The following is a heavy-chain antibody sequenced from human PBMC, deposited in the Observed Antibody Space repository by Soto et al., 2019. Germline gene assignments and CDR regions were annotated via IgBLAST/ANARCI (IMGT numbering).Heavy chain of an antibody. CDR3: AKDPKYYDILTGYLHAFDI. J-gene: IGHJ3*02. CDR2: ISGSGGST. V-gene: IGHV3-23*01. D-gene: IGHD3-9*01. CDR1: GFTFSSYA. Sequence: ESGGGLVQPGGSLRLSCAASGFTFSSYAMSWVRQAPGKGLEWVSAISGSGGSTYYADSVKGRFTISRDNSKNTLYLQMNSLRAEDTAVYYCAKDPKYYDILTGYLHAFDIWGQGTMVTVSS.